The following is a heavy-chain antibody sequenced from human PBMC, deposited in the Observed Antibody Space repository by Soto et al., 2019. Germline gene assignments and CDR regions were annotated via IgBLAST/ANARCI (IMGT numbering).Heavy chain of an antibody. CDR1: GGSISSSNSY. Sequence: SETLSLTCSVSGGSISSSNSYWGWIRQPPGKGLEWIGTLSYGGTTHYNPSLKSRVAMSVEKSKNQLSLEMTSLTAADTAVYYCARTLYKALNWFDPWGQGALVTVS. CDR2: LSYGGTT. V-gene: IGHV4-39*01. CDR3: ARTLYKALNWFDP. D-gene: IGHD1-1*01. J-gene: IGHJ5*02.